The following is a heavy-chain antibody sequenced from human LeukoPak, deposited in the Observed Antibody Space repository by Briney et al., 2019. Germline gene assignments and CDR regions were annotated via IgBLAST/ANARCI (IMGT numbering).Heavy chain of an antibody. V-gene: IGHV4-59*08. J-gene: IGHJ5*02. Sequence: SETLSLTCTVSGGSISSYYWSWIRQPPGKGLEWIGYIYYSGSTNYNPSLKSRGTISVDTSKNQFSLKLSSVTAADTAVYYCARAGIQLWFYWFDPWGQGTLVTVSS. CDR3: ARAGIQLWFYWFDP. D-gene: IGHD5-18*01. CDR2: IYYSGST. CDR1: GGSISSYY.